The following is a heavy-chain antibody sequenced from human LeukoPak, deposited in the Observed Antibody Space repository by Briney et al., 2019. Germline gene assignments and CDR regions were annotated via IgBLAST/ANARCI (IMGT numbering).Heavy chain of an antibody. V-gene: IGHV3-20*04. CDR1: GFTFDDYG. CDR2: TNWNGGST. Sequence: GGSLRLSCAASGFTFDDYGMSWVRQVPGKGLEWVSGTNWNGGSTGYADSVKGRFTISRDNAKNSLYLQMNSLGADDTAVYYCAREAYCSGDCYFDHWGQGTLVTVSS. CDR3: AREAYCSGDCYFDH. J-gene: IGHJ4*02. D-gene: IGHD2-21*02.